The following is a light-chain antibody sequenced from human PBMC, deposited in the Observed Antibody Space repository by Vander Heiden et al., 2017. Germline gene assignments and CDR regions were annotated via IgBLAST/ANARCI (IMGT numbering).Light chain of an antibody. V-gene: IGKV1-5*03. J-gene: IGKJ1*01. Sequence: DIQMTQSPSTLTPSVGDRVAITCRAGQSISNWLAWYQQKPGKAPKLLIYKASSLESGVPSRFSGSGSGTEFTLTISSLQPDDFATYYCQQYNSWTFGQGTKVEI. CDR3: QQYNSWT. CDR2: KAS. CDR1: QSISNW.